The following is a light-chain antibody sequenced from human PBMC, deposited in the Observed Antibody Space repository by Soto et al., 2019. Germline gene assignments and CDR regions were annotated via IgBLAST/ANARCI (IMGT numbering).Light chain of an antibody. CDR3: QNYYSAPFT. CDR2: AAS. CDR1: QGISDD. Sequence: DIQMTQSPSSLSAFLGDRVTNTCRASQGISDDLVWYQQKPGKVPKLLIYAASTLQSGVPPRFSGTGSGTDFTLTISSLQPEDVATYYCQNYYSAPFTFGPGTKVDIK. V-gene: IGKV1-27*01. J-gene: IGKJ3*01.